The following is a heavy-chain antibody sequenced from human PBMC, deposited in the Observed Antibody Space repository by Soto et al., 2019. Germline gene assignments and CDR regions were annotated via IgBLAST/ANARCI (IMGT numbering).Heavy chain of an antibody. CDR2: IWYDGSNK. CDR1: GVTFINYG. J-gene: IGHJ4*02. V-gene: IGHV3-33*01. CDR3: ASVVVATRGFDY. Sequence: GGSLRLSCAASGVTFINYGMHLVRQAPGKGLEWVASIWYDGSNKYYADSVKGRFTISRDNSKNALYLQMNSLRAEDRAVYYCASVVVATRGFDYWGQGTLVTVSS. D-gene: IGHD2-21*02.